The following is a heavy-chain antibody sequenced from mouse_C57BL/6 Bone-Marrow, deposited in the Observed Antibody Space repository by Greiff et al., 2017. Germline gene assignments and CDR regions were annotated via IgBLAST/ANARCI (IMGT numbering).Heavy chain of an antibody. Sequence: VQLQQSGAELARPGASVKLSCKASGYTFTSYGISWVKQRPGQGLEWIGEIYPRSGNTYYNEKFKGKATLTADKSSSTAYMELRSLTSEDSAVYFCARGYYGSSYVLYWYFDVWGTGTTVTVSS. J-gene: IGHJ1*03. CDR2: IYPRSGNT. CDR1: GYTFTSYG. V-gene: IGHV1-81*01. CDR3: ARGYYGSSYVLYWYFDV. D-gene: IGHD1-1*01.